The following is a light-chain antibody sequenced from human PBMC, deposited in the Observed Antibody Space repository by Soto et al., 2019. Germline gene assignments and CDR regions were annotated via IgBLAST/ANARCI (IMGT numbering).Light chain of an antibody. J-gene: IGKJ4*01. V-gene: IGKV4-1*01. CDR3: QQYFSTPLT. CDR1: QSVLYDSNKMNY. Sequence: DIVMTQSPDSLAVSLGERATINCKSSQSVLYDSNKMNYFAWYQQKPGQPPKLLIYWASTRQSGVPDQFSGSGSGTNFTLTISSLQAEDVAIYFCQQYFSTPLTFGGGTKVEIK. CDR2: WAS.